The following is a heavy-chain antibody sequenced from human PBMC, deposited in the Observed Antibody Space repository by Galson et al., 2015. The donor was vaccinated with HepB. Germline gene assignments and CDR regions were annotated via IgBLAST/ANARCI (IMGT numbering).Heavy chain of an antibody. CDR1: GFTFSDYY. CDR2: ISSSGKTTI. V-gene: IGHV3-11*01. Sequence: SLRLSCADSGFTFSDYYMSWIRQAPGKGLEWVSYISSSGKTTIYYADSVKGRFTISRDNAKNSLYLQMNSLRAEDTAVYYCARTALGWFDSWGQGTLVTVSS. CDR3: ARTALGWFDS. D-gene: IGHD6-25*01. J-gene: IGHJ5*01.